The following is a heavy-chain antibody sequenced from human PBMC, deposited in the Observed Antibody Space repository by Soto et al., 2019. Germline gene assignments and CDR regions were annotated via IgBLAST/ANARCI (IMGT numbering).Heavy chain of an antibody. CDR3: VRYGGTDGRCYDC. CDR2: IKPDGTEK. V-gene: IGHV3-7*01. D-gene: IGHD2-8*01. J-gene: IGHJ5*01. CDR1: GFTFSKYW. Sequence: GGSLRLSCAASGFTFSKYWMSWVRQAPGKGPEWVANIKPDGTEKSYVDSVKGRLTISGDNAENSLYLQMNNLRAEDTATYYCVRYGGTDGRCYDCWGHGTQVTVSS.